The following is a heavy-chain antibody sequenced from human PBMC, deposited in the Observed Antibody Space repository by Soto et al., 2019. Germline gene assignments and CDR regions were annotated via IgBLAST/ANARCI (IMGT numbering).Heavy chain of an antibody. D-gene: IGHD6-13*01. CDR1: GFTFSSYG. CDR2: ISYDGSNK. V-gene: IGHV3-30*03. Sequence: GGSLRLSCAASGFTFSSYGMHWVRQAPGKGLEWVAVISYDGSNKYYADSVKGRFTISRDNSKNTLYPQMNSLRAEDTAVYYCATHSSSWYCGDYWGQGTLVTVSS. CDR3: ATHSSSWYCGDY. J-gene: IGHJ4*02.